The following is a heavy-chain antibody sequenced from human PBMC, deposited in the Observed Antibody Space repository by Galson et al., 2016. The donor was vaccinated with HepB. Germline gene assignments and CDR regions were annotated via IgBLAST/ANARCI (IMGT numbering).Heavy chain of an antibody. CDR1: GYNFIDYY. V-gene: IGHV1-46*01. CDR2: ISPGSGST. D-gene: IGHD3-10*01. Sequence: SVKVSCKVSGYNFIDYYLHWVRQAPGQGLEWMGRISPGSGSTGYAQKFQGRVTLTGDTSTSTVYMELTSLTSDDAAVYDCARYSRNYGHDYWGQGTLVTVSS. J-gene: IGHJ4*02. CDR3: ARYSRNYGHDY.